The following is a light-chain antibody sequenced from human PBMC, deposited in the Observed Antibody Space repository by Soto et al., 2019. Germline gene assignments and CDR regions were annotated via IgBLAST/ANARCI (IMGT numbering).Light chain of an antibody. CDR1: QGISDY. J-gene: IGKJ4*01. CDR2: GAS. CDR3: QQFNAYPLI. V-gene: IGKV1-9*01. Sequence: DIQLTQSPSFLSASVGDRVTISCRASQGISDYLAWYQQKPGKAPKLLIYGASTLQSGVPSRFSGSASGTEFTLAISSLQPEDFATYFCQQFNAYPLIFGGGTKLEIK.